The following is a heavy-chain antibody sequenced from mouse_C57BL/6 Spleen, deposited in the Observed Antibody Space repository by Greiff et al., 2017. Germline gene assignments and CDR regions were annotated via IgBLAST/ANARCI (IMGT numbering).Heavy chain of an antibody. V-gene: IGHV5-17*01. D-gene: IGHD2-5*01. CDR2: ISSGSSTI. CDR3: ATYYSNYDPFAY. J-gene: IGHJ3*01. Sequence: EVMLVESGGGLVKPGGSLKLSCAASGFTFSDYGMHWVRQAPEKGLEWVAYISSGSSTIYYADTVKGRFTISRDNAKNTLFLQMTSLRSEDTAMYYCATYYSNYDPFAYWGQGTLVTVSA. CDR1: GFTFSDYG.